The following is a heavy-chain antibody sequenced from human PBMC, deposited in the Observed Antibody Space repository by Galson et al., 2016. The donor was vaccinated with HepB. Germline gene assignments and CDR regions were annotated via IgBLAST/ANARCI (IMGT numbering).Heavy chain of an antibody. CDR1: GYTFTSYG. Sequence: SVKVSCKASGYTFTSYGISWVRLAPGQGLEWMGWISGYNGNTNYARKFQGRVTLTTNTSTSTAYMELRSLRSDDTAVYYCARDIVLMVFSADCYYYGMDVWGQGTTVTVSS. V-gene: IGHV1-18*01. D-gene: IGHD2-8*01. J-gene: IGHJ6*02. CDR2: ISGYNGNT. CDR3: ARDIVLMVFSADCYYYGMDV.